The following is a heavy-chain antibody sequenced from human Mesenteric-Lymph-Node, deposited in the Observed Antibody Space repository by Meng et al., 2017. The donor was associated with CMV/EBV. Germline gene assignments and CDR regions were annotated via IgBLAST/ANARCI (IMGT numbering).Heavy chain of an antibody. CDR2: ITYDGSPQ. Sequence: GGSLRLSCAASGFSFSIYGMHWVRQAPGKGLDWVAFITYDGSPQYYADSLKGRFTISRDNSKNTLYLQMNRLRAEDTALYYCARNYISGSINYWGQGTLVTVSS. V-gene: IGHV3-30*03. CDR3: ARNYISGSINY. CDR1: GFSFSIYG. J-gene: IGHJ4*02. D-gene: IGHD3-10*01.